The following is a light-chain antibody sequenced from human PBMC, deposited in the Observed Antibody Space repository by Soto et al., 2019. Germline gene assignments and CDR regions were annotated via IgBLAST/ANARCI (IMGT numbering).Light chain of an antibody. J-gene: IGLJ1*01. CDR3: AAWDDSLSGYV. CDR1: SSNIGSNY. V-gene: IGLV1-47*02. CDR2: SNN. Sequence: QSALTQPPSASGTPGQRVTISCSGSSSNIGSNYVYWYQQLPGTAPKLLIYSNNQRPSGVPDRFSGSKSGTSASLAISGLRSEDEAEYYCAAWDDSLSGYVFGTGTKGTVL.